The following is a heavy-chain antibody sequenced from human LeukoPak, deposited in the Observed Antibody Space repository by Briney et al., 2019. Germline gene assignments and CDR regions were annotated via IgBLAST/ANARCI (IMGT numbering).Heavy chain of an antibody. V-gene: IGHV1-18*01. CDR1: GCTFTSYG. CDR3: ARDPYDYGVHYFDY. D-gene: IGHD4-17*01. J-gene: IGHJ4*02. CDR2: ISAYNGNT. Sequence: ASVKVSCKASGCTFTSYGISWVRQAPGQGLEWMGWISAYNGNTNYAQKLQGRVTMTRDMSTSTVYMELSSLRSEDTAVYYCARDPYDYGVHYFDYWGQGTLVTVSS.